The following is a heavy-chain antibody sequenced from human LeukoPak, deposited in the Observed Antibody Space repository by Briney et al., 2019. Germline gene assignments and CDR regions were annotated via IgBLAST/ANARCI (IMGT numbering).Heavy chain of an antibody. J-gene: IGHJ4*02. CDR2: IWYDGSKT. CDR1: GFTFSTYG. D-gene: IGHD3-10*01. V-gene: IGHV3-33*01. CDR3: ARDGPYGSGSYHDY. Sequence: GGSLRLSCAASGFTFSTYGMHWVRQAPGKGLEWVAVIWYDGSKTYYADSVKGRFTISRDNAKNSLYLQMNSLRAEDTAVYYCARDGPYGSGSYHDYWGQGTLVTVSS.